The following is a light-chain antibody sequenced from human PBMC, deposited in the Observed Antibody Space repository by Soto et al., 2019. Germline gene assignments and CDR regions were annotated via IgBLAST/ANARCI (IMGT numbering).Light chain of an antibody. CDR3: TSYSRYRVLV. CDR1: SSDIGGYKY. J-gene: IGLJ3*02. Sequence: SALTQHASVPGSLGQSITIFCTGTSSDIGGYKYVSWYQQPPGKAPKLIIFEVSNRPSGVSDRFSGSNSGNTASLTISGLQAEDEADYYCTSYSRYRVLVFGGGTKVTVL. CDR2: EVS. V-gene: IGLV2-14*01.